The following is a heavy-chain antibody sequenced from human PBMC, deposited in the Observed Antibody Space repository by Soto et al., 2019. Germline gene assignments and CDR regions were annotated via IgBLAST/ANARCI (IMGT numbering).Heavy chain of an antibody. CDR3: ARPVLLWFGELSSPVYYYYMDV. CDR1: GFTFSSYG. D-gene: IGHD3-10*01. CDR2: IWYDGSNK. J-gene: IGHJ6*03. V-gene: IGHV3-33*01. Sequence: QVQLVESGGGVVQPGRSLRLSCAASGFTFSSYGMHWVRQAPGKGLEWVAVIWYDGSNKYYADSVKGRFTISRDNSKNTLYLPMNSLRAEDTAVYYCARPVLLWFGELSSPVYYYYMDVWGKGTTVTVSS.